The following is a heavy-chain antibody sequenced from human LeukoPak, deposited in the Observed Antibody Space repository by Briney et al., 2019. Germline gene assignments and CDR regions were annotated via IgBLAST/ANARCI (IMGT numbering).Heavy chain of an antibody. Sequence: SETLSLTCTVSGGTIRSDDYYWGWIRQPPGKGLEWIGSIYHNGDTYDRSSLNSRVTISIDTSKNQFSLMLTSVTAADTAVYSCARHRLEGDTFDIWGQGTMVTVSS. CDR3: ARHRLEGDTFDI. CDR2: IYHNGDT. D-gene: IGHD3-3*01. CDR1: GGTIRSDDYY. J-gene: IGHJ3*02. V-gene: IGHV4-39*01.